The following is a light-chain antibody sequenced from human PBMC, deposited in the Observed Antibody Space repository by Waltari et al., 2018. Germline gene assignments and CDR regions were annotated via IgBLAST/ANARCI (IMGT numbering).Light chain of an antibody. CDR1: SSEVGRSTY. Sequence: QSALTQPPSASVSPGQSVTISCTGTSSEVGRSTYVSWYQQHPGKAPKLLIYEVSKRPSGVPARLSGSKSGNTASLTVSGLQAEDEADYYCSSYAGSNNVVFGGGPKLTVL. CDR3: SSYAGSNNVV. J-gene: IGLJ2*01. CDR2: EVS. V-gene: IGLV2-8*01.